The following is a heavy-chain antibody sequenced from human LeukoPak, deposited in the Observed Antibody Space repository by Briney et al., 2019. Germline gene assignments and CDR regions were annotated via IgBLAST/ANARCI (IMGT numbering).Heavy chain of an antibody. J-gene: IGHJ4*02. Sequence: LRLSCAASGFTFSSYSMNWVRQAPGKGLEWIGYIYHSGSTYYNPSLKSRVTISVDRSKNQFSLKLSSVTAADTAVYYCARASGFGELPADYWGQGTLVTVSS. V-gene: IGHV4-30-2*01. D-gene: IGHD3-10*01. CDR2: IYHSGST. CDR1: GFTFSSYS. CDR3: ARASGFGELPADY.